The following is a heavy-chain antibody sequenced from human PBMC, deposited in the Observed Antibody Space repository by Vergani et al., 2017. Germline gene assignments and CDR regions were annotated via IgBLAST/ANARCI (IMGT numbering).Heavy chain of an antibody. Sequence: QMQLQESGPGLVKASETLSLTCTVSGDSIISRSYYWGWIRQPPGKGLEWIGSIYNSGNGDSSSSLKSRVTISADTSKNQFSLRLTSVTAADTAVYYCASGKDDSDITAHFRGRYFDVWGRGTLVTVPS. J-gene: IGHJ2*01. D-gene: IGHD5-18*01. CDR1: GDSIISRSYY. V-gene: IGHV4-39*01. CDR3: ASGKDDSDITAHFRGRYFDV. CDR2: IYNSGNG.